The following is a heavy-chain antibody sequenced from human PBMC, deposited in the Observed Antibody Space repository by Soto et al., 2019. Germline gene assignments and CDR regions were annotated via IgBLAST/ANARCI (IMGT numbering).Heavy chain of an antibody. Sequence: QVQLVESGGGLVKTRGSLRLSCVASGFSFSDYYMSWVRQAPGKGLEWISYISGSSSNIYYADSVKGRFTISRDNAENSVFLQMNNLRAEDTARYYCAKMTSSGWYDPVFHWGQGTLDTVSS. J-gene: IGHJ4*02. V-gene: IGHV3-11*01. CDR1: GFSFSDYY. CDR2: ISGSSSNI. CDR3: AKMTSSGWYDPVFH. D-gene: IGHD6-19*01.